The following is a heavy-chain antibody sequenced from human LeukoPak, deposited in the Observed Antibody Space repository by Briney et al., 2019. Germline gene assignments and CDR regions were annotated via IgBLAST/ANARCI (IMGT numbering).Heavy chain of an antibody. V-gene: IGHV4-4*07. J-gene: IGHJ4*02. Sequence: SETLSLTCTVSGGSISSYYGSWIWQPAGKGLEWIGRIYTSGGTNYNPSLKSRVTMSVDTSKNQFSLKLSSVTAADTAVYYCARGYSSGWTFDYWGQGTLVTVSS. CDR3: ARGYSSGWTFDY. D-gene: IGHD6-19*01. CDR2: IYTSGGT. CDR1: GGSISSYY.